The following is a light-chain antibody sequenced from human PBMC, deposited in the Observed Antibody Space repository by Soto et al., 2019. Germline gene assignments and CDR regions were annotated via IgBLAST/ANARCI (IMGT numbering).Light chain of an antibody. CDR1: QSFGSSY. CDR3: QHYEWT. J-gene: IGKJ1*01. V-gene: IGKV3-20*01. Sequence: EVVLTQSPDTLSLSPGERATLSCRASQSFGSSYLAWYQQKPGQAPRLLIYGASNRATGTPDRFSGSGSGTDFSLSISRLEPEDFAVYYCQHYEWTFGQGTKVEIK. CDR2: GAS.